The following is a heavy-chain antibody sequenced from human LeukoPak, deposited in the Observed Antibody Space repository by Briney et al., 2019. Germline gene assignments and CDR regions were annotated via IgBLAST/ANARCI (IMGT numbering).Heavy chain of an antibody. CDR3: ATRSGWTFDY. V-gene: IGHV3-48*03. CDR1: GFTFSTYE. CDR2: ISSSANTI. D-gene: IGHD2-15*01. J-gene: IGHJ4*02. Sequence: GGSLRLSCAASGFTFSTYEINWVRQAPGKGLEWISYISSSANTIYYADSVKGRFTISRDNAKHSLYLQMNSLGAEDTAVYYCATRSGWTFDYWGQGTLVTVSS.